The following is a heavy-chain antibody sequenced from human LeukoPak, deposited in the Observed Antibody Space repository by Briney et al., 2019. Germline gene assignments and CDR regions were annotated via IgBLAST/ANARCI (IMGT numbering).Heavy chain of an antibody. CDR1: GLTFSSYW. V-gene: IGHV3-7*02. D-gene: IGHD3-22*01. Sequence: AGGSLRLSCAASGLTFSSYWMSWVRQAPGKGLEWVANIKQDASEKYHVDSVKGRFTISRDNAKNSLYLQMNSLRAEDTAVYYCARLRSMIETPIDYWGQGTLVTVSS. CDR2: IKQDASEK. CDR3: ARLRSMIETPIDY. J-gene: IGHJ4*02.